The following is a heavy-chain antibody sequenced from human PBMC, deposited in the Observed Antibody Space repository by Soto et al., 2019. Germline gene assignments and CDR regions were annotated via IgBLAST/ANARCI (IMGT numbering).Heavy chain of an antibody. Sequence: QAPLVQSGAEVKKPGASVKVSCWTSGYTFISYAIHWVRQAPGQRLEWMGWINAGNGNTKYAQNFQGRPTISRDTSASTAYMELSSLRSEDTALYYCVRGLLWFGELSPPSDWGQGTLVTVSS. J-gene: IGHJ4*02. CDR3: VRGLLWFGELSPPSD. V-gene: IGHV1-3*01. CDR2: INAGNGNT. D-gene: IGHD3-10*01. CDR1: GYTFISYA.